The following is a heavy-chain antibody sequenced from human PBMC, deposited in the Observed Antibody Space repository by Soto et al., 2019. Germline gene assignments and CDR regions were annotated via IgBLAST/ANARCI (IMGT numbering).Heavy chain of an antibody. Sequence: ASVKVSCKVSGYTLTELSMHWVRRAPGKGLEWMGGFDPEDGETIYAQKFQGRVTMTEDTSTDTAYMELSSLRSEDTAVYYCATVGVVVPAAILGFDPWGQGTLVTVSS. V-gene: IGHV1-24*01. D-gene: IGHD2-2*02. CDR2: FDPEDGET. CDR3: ATVGVVVPAAILGFDP. J-gene: IGHJ5*02. CDR1: GYTLTELS.